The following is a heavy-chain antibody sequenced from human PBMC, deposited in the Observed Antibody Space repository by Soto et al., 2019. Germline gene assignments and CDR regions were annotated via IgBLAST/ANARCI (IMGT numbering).Heavy chain of an antibody. CDR2: ISYDGSNK. J-gene: IGHJ6*02. V-gene: IGHV3-30-3*01. Sequence: GGSLRLSCAASGFTFGSYEMHWVRQTPGKGLEWVAIISYDGSNKYYADSVKGRFTFSRDNSKNMLFLQMNSLRAEDAAVYYCVRRSTLSYHGMDVWGQGTTVTVSS. CDR1: GFTFGSYE. D-gene: IGHD1-26*01. CDR3: VRRSTLSYHGMDV.